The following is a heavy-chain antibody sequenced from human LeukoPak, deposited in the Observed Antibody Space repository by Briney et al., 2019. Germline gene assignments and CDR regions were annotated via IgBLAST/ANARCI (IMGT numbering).Heavy chain of an antibody. CDR1: GGSSSAHY. D-gene: IGHD5-24*01. V-gene: IGHV4-34*01. Sequence: PSETLSLTCAIHGGSSSAHYWSWIRQSPGKGLEWIGEINPSISTNYNPSLKSRATIAVDTSKNQFSLKLSSVTAADTAVYYCARGYVEMGLPQHWGQGTLVTVSS. J-gene: IGHJ1*01. CDR2: INPSIST. CDR3: ARGYVEMGLPQH.